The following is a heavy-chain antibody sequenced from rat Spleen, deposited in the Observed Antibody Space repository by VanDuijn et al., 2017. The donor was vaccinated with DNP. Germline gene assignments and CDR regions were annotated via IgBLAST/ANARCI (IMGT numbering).Heavy chain of an antibody. CDR3: ARLLGGYFDY. Sequence: EVQLQESGPGLVTPSQSLSLTCSVTGFSITRSYRWNWIRKFPGSKLEWMGYINTAGSTKYNPSLKSRISITRDTSKNQFFLQVNSVTTEDTATYYCARLLGGYFDYWGQGVMITVSA. CDR2: INTAGST. V-gene: IGHV3-3*01. D-gene: IGHD5-1*01. CDR1: GFSITRSYR. J-gene: IGHJ2*01.